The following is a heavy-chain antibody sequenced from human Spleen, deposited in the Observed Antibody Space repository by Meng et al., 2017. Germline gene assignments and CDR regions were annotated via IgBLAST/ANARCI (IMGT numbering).Heavy chain of an antibody. J-gene: IGHJ6*02. Sequence: SETLSLTCAISGDTVSNNNVAWTWIRQSPSRGLEWLGRTYYKSKWYNEYAVSVKSRITTNPDTSKNQFSLQLNSVTPEDTAVYYCARVRKSVLLWFGESDYYYGMDVWGQGTTVTVSS. CDR3: ARVRKSVLLWFGESDYYYGMDV. CDR1: GDTVSNNNVA. V-gene: IGHV6-1*01. CDR2: TYYKSKWYN. D-gene: IGHD3-10*01.